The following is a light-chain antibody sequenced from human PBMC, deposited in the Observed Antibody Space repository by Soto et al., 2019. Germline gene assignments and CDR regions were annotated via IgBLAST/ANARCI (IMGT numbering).Light chain of an antibody. Sequence: QSALTQPPSVSGSPGQSVTISCTGTSSDVGSYNRVSWYQQPPGTAPKLMIYEVSNRPSGVPDRFSGSKSGNTASLTISGLQAEDEADYYCSSYTSSSPNYVFGTGTKVTVL. J-gene: IGLJ1*01. CDR3: SSYTSSSPNYV. CDR2: EVS. V-gene: IGLV2-18*02. CDR1: SSDVGSYNR.